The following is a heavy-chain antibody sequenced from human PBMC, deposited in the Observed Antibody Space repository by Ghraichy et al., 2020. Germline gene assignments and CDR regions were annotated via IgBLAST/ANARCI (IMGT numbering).Heavy chain of an antibody. J-gene: IGHJ6*03. D-gene: IGHD3-22*01. CDR2: IYYSGST. CDR1: GGSISSYY. V-gene: IGHV4-59*01. Sequence: SETLSLTCTVSGGSISSYYWSWIRQPPGKGLEWIGYIYYSGSTNYNPSLKSRVTISVDTSKNQFSLKLSSVTAADTAVYYCARAGRTYYYDSSGYYRHYYYYMDVWGKGTTVTVSS. CDR3: ARAGRTYYYDSSGYYRHYYYYMDV.